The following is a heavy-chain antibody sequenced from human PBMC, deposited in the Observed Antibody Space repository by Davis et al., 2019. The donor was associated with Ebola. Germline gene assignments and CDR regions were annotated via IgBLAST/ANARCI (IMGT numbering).Heavy chain of an antibody. CDR1: GFTFSSYG. Sequence: GESLKISCAASGFTFSSYGMHWVRQAPGKGLEWVAVISYDGSNKYYADSVKGRFTISRDNSKNTLYLQMNSLRAEDTAVYYCAKGESGEYFQHWGQGTLVTVSS. CDR2: ISYDGSNK. J-gene: IGHJ1*01. D-gene: IGHD2/OR15-2a*01. V-gene: IGHV3-30*18. CDR3: AKGESGEYFQH.